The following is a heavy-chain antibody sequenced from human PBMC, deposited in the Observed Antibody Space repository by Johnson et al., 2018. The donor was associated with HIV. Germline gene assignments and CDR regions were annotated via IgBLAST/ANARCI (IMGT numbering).Heavy chain of an antibody. CDR2: ISYDGSNK. D-gene: IGHD3-22*01. CDR1: GFTFSSYA. J-gene: IGHJ3*02. V-gene: IGHV3-30*04. Sequence: QVQLVESGGGVVQPGRSLRLSCAASGFTFSSYAMHWVRQAPGKGLEWVAVISYDGSNKYYTDSVKGRFTISRDNSKNTLYLQMNSLRAEDTAVYYCARGVGLVDGMIVDAFDIWGQGTKVTVSS. CDR3: ARGVGLVDGMIVDAFDI.